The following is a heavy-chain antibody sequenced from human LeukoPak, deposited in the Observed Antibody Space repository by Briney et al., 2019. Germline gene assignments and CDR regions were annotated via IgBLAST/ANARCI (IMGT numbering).Heavy chain of an antibody. CDR2: ISYDGSNK. Sequence: GRSLRLSCAASGFTFSSYAMHWVRQAPGKGLEWVAVISYDGSNKYYADSVKGRFTISRDNSKNTLYLQMNSLRAEDTAVYYCARAPSAAAAGMGYFDYWGQGTLVTVSS. D-gene: IGHD6-13*01. CDR1: GFTFSSYA. V-gene: IGHV3-30-3*01. CDR3: ARAPSAAAAGMGYFDY. J-gene: IGHJ4*02.